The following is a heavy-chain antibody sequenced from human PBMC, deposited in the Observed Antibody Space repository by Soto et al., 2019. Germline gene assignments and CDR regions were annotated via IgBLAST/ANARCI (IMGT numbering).Heavy chain of an antibody. D-gene: IGHD3-10*01. V-gene: IGHV1-8*01. J-gene: IGHJ4*02. CDR3: ARAATYYYGSGSGADY. CDR1: GYMFTTYD. CDR2: MNPNTGHT. Sequence: QVQLVQSGAEVKKPGASVRVSCKASGYMFTTYDIVWVRQATGQGLEWVGGMNPNTGHTGYAQKFQGRVTMTRDSSISTAYMELSSLRSDDTAVYYCARAATYYYGSGSGADYWGQGTLVTVSS.